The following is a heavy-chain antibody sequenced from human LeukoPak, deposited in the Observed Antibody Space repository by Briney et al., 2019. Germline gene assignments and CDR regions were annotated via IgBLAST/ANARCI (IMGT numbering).Heavy chain of an antibody. D-gene: IGHD6-13*01. CDR2: ISSSSSYT. CDR1: GFTFSSYA. V-gene: IGHV3-11*03. J-gene: IGHJ4*02. Sequence: GGSLRLSCAASGFTFSSYAMRWVRQAPGKGLEWVSYISSSSSYTNYADSVKGRFTISRDNAKNSLYLQMNSLRAEDTAVYYCARIGIAAAGDYWGQGTLVTVSS. CDR3: ARIGIAAAGDY.